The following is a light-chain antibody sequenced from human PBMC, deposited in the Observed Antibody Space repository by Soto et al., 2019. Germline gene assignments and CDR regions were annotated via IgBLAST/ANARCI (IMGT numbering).Light chain of an antibody. CDR1: QDISND. V-gene: IGKV1-6*01. CDR3: LHDYNYPLT. Sequence: AIQMTQSPSSLSATLGDRVTITCRASQDISNDLGWYQQKPGKAPKLLIYAASTLHSGVPSRFSGSGSGTDFTLTISSLQPEDFATYYCLHDYNYPLTFGQGTKVEIK. CDR2: AAS. J-gene: IGKJ1*01.